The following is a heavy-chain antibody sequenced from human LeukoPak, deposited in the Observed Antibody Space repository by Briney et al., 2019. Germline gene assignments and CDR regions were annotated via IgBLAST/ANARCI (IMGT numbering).Heavy chain of an antibody. V-gene: IGHV1-8*01. CDR1: GYTFTSYD. J-gene: IGHJ5*02. CDR3: AREGIAAEPNWFDP. CDR2: MNPNSGNT. Sequence: ASVKVSCKASGYTFTSYDINWVRQATGQGLEWMGWMNPNSGNTGYAQKFQGRVTMTRNTSISTAYMELSSLRSEDTAVYYCAREGIAAEPNWFDPWGQGTLVTVSS. D-gene: IGHD6-13*01.